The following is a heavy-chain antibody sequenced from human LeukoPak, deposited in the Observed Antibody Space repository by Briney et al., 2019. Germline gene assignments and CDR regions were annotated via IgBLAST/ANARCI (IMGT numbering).Heavy chain of an antibody. CDR2: ISYDGSNQ. CDR3: ARGIGGPDY. D-gene: IGHD4-23*01. J-gene: IGHJ4*02. V-gene: IGHV3-30*03. Sequence: GGSLRLSCAASGFTFSSNWMQWVRQAPGKGLEWVAVISYDGSNQHKADSVKGRFTISRDNSKSTLYLQMNSLRAEDMAVYYCARGIGGPDYWGRGILVTVSS. CDR1: GFTFSSNW.